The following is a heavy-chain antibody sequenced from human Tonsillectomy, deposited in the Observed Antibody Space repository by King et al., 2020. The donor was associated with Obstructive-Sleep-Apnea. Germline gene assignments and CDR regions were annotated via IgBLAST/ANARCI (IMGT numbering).Heavy chain of an antibody. CDR2: INHCGST. Sequence: VQLQQWGAGLLKPSETLSLTCAVYGGSFSGYYWSWIRQPPGKGLEGIGEINHCGSTSYNPSLKSRVTISVDTSKNQFSLKLSSVTAADTAVYYCATSPGYCTNGVCYDDDYWGQGTLVTVSA. V-gene: IGHV4-34*01. CDR3: ATSPGYCTNGVCYDDDY. D-gene: IGHD2-8*01. J-gene: IGHJ4*02. CDR1: GGSFSGYY.